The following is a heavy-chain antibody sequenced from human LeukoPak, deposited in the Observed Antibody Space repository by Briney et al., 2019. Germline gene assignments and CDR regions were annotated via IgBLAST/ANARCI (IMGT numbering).Heavy chain of an antibody. CDR3: ARRSQLDAFDI. D-gene: IGHD2-2*01. J-gene: IGHJ3*02. CDR2: ISYDGSNK. V-gene: IGHV3-30*03. Sequence: GGSLRLSCAASGFTFSSYGMHWVRQAPGKGLEWVAVISYDGSNKYYADSVKGRFTISRDNSKNTLYLQMNSLRAEDTAVYYCARRSQLDAFDIWGQGTMVTVSS. CDR1: GFTFSSYG.